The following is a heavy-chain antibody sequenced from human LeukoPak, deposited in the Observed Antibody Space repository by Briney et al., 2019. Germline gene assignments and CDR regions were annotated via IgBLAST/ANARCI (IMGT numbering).Heavy chain of an antibody. CDR3: ARQGCSSTSCYRSWDY. Sequence: SETLSLTCTVSGGSISSSSYYWGWIRQPPGKGLELIGSIYYSGSTYYNPSLKSRVTISVDTSKNQFSLRLSSVTAADTAVYYCARQGCSSTSCYRSWDYWGQGTLVTVSS. CDR2: IYYSGST. V-gene: IGHV4-39*01. J-gene: IGHJ4*02. D-gene: IGHD2-2*02. CDR1: GGSISSSSYY.